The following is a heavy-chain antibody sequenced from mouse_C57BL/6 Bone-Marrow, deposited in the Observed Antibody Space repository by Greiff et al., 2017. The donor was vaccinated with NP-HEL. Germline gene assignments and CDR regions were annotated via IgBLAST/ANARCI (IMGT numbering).Heavy chain of an antibody. CDR3: ARRRRYFDV. CDR1: GYTFTSYR. V-gene: IGHV1-59*01. CDR2: IDPSDSYT. Sequence: QVQLQQPGAELVRPGTSVKLSCKASGYTFTSYRMHWVKQRPGQGLEWIGVIDPSDSYTNYNQKFKGKATLTVDTSSSTAYMQLSSLTSEDSAVYYCARRRRYFDVWGTGTTVTVSS. J-gene: IGHJ1*03.